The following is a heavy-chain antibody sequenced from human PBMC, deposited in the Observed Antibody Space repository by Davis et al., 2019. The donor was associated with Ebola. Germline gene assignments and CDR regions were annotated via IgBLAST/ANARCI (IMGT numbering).Heavy chain of an antibody. CDR1: GFTFSSYW. V-gene: IGHV3-74*01. CDR3: ARGVPSGWLEAFDI. D-gene: IGHD6-19*01. J-gene: IGHJ3*02. CDR2: INSDGSST. Sequence: GESLKISCAASGFTFSSYWMHWVRQAPGKGLVWVSRINSDGSSTSYADSVKGRFTISRDNAKNSLYLQMNSLRAEDTAVYYCARGVPSGWLEAFDIWGQGTMVTVSS.